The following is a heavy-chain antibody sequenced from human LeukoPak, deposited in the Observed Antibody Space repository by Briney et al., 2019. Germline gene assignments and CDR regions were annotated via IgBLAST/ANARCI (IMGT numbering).Heavy chain of an antibody. CDR1: GGSISSSSYY. J-gene: IGHJ4*02. D-gene: IGHD3-10*01. CDR3: AGMAYYYGSGISY. V-gene: IGHV4-39*07. Sequence: PSETLSLTCTVSGGSISSSSYYWGWIRQPPGKGLEWIGSIYYSGSTYYNPSLKSRVTISVDTSKNQFSLKLSSVTAADTAVYYCAGMAYYYGSGISYWGQGTLVTVSS. CDR2: IYYSGST.